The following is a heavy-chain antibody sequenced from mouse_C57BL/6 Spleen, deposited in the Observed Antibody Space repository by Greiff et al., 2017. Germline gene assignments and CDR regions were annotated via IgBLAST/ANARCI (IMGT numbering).Heavy chain of an antibody. CDR3: AIRGDSSVSLAN. J-gene: IGHJ3*01. Sequence: QVQLQQSGAELVRPGTSVTVSCKASGYAFTNYFIGWLKQRPGQGLEWIGVINPGSGGTNYNEKFKGKATLTADKSSSPAYMQLSSLPSEDSAVYVCAIRGDSSVSLANWGQVTLVTVPA. CDR2: INPGSGGT. D-gene: IGHD3-2*02. CDR1: GYAFTNYF. V-gene: IGHV1-54*01.